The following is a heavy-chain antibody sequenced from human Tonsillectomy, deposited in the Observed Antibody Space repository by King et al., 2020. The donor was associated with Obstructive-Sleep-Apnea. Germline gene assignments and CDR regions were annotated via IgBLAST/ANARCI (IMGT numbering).Heavy chain of an antibody. Sequence: VQLQESGPGLVKPSQTLSLTCTVSGGSINSSVYYWNWIRQHPGKGLEWIGYIYYSGSTYYNPSLKTRITISVDTSKNQFSLKLSSVTAADTAVYYCARVPRWSPDAFEIWGQGTMVTVSS. D-gene: IGHD3-16*01. CDR3: ARVPRWSPDAFEI. J-gene: IGHJ3*02. CDR1: GGSINSSVYY. V-gene: IGHV4-31*03. CDR2: IYYSGST.